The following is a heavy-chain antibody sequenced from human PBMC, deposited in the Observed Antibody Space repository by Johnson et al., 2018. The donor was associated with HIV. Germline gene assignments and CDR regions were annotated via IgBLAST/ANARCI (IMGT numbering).Heavy chain of an antibody. D-gene: IGHD1-26*01. Sequence: QVQLVESGGGLVQPGGSLRLSCVVSGFTFSSYGMHWVRQAPGKGLEWVAFIRYDGSNKYYADSVRGRFTISRANSKNTLYVQMNSLRAEDTAVYYCARDYREANAFDIWGQGTMVTVSS. V-gene: IGHV3-30*02. CDR1: GFTFSSYG. CDR3: ARDYREANAFDI. J-gene: IGHJ3*02. CDR2: IRYDGSNK.